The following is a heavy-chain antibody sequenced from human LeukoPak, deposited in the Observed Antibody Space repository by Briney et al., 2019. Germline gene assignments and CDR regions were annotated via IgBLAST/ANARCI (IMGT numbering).Heavy chain of an antibody. D-gene: IGHD3-9*01. CDR2: IYTSGSN. CDR3: ARSAPLRYPMYYMDV. J-gene: IGHJ6*03. Sequence: SETLSLTCTVSGGSISSYYWSWIRQPAGKGLEWIGRIYTSGSNNYNPSLKSRVTMSVDTSKNQFSLKLSSVTAADTAVYYCARSAPLRYPMYYMDVWGKGTTVTVSS. V-gene: IGHV4-4*07. CDR1: GGSISSYY.